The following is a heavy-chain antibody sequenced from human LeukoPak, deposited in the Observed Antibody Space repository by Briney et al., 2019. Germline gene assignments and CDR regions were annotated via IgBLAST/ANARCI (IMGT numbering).Heavy chain of an antibody. CDR3: ATPTYFDILSGG. D-gene: IGHD3-9*01. CDR2: IHHSGST. Sequence: SETLSLTCTVSGVSITINYWWSWVRQSPGKGLEWIGEIHHSGSTTYNPSLKSRVTMSLDKSRNQISLKSRSVTAADTAVYYCATPTYFDILSGGWGRGTLVTVSS. V-gene: IGHV4-4*02. CDR1: GVSITINYW. J-gene: IGHJ4*02.